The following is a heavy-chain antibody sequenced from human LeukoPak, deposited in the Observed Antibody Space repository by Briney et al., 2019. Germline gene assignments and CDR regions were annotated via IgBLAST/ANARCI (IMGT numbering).Heavy chain of an antibody. CDR3: ARAPWNSKQQLWPGFDY. V-gene: IGHV4-31*03. J-gene: IGHJ4*02. CDR2: IYYSGST. CDR1: GGSISSVGYY. Sequence: SQTLSLTCTVSGGSISSVGYYWSWIRQHPGKGLEWIGYIYYSGSTYYNPSLKSRVTISVDTSKNQFSLKLSSVTAADTAVYYCARAPWNSKQQLWPGFDYWGQGTLVTVSS. D-gene: IGHD6-13*01.